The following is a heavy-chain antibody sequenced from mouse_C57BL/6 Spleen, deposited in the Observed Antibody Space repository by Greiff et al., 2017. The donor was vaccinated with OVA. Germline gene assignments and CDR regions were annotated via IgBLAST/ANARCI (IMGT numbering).Heavy chain of an antibody. CDR2: IYPGDGDT. Sequence: VKLQESGAELVKPGASVKISCKASGYAFSSYWMNWVKQRPGKGLEWIGQIYPGDGDTNYNGKFKGKATLTADKSSSTAYMQLSRLTSEDSAVYFCASYYGSSYAMDYWGQGTSVTVSS. D-gene: IGHD1-1*01. J-gene: IGHJ4*01. V-gene: IGHV1-80*01. CDR1: GYAFSSYW. CDR3: ASYYGSSYAMDY.